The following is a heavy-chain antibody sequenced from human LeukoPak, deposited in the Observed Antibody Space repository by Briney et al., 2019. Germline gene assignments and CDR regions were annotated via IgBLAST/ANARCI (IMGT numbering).Heavy chain of an antibody. J-gene: IGHJ4*02. CDR2: ISYDGSNK. V-gene: IGHV3-30-3*01. CDR1: GFTFSSYA. Sequence: GGSLRLSCAASGFTFSSYAMHWVRQAPGKGLEWVAVISYDGSNKYYADSVKGRFTISRDNSKNTLYLQMNSLRAEDTAVYYCARDPLGWPFDYWGQGTLVTVSS. D-gene: IGHD4-23*01. CDR3: ARDPLGWPFDY.